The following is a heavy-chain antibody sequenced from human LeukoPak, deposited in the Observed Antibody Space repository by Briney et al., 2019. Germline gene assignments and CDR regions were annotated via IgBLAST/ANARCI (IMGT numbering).Heavy chain of an antibody. J-gene: IGHJ3*02. Sequence: EASVKVSCKASGYTFTGYYMHWVRQAPGQGLEWMGWINPNSGGTNYAQKFQGRVTMTRDTSISTAYMELSRLRSDDTAVYYCARDLSVGATSGLDAFDIWGQGTMVTVSS. V-gene: IGHV1-2*02. CDR1: GYTFTGYY. CDR3: ARDLSVGATSGLDAFDI. CDR2: INPNSGGT. D-gene: IGHD1-26*01.